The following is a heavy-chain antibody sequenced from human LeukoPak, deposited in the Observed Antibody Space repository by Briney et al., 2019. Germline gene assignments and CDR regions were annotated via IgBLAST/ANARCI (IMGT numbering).Heavy chain of an antibody. J-gene: IGHJ4*02. Sequence: PSETLSLTCAVSGGSISGYYWSWIRQPPGKGLEWIGYISNIGSTNYNPSLKSRVTISVDTSENQFSLKLSSVTAADTAVYYCARRGFLDYWGPGTLLTVSS. CDR1: GGSISGYY. CDR3: ARRGFLDY. V-gene: IGHV4-59*08. CDR2: ISNIGST.